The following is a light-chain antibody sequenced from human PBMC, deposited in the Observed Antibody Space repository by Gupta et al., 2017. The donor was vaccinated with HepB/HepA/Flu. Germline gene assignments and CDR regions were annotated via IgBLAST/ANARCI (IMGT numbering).Light chain of an antibody. CDR1: SSDIGDYKY. J-gene: IGLJ1*01. CDR3: SSYTSSSTLVV. Sequence: QSALTQPASVSGSPGQSLTISCTGTSSDIGDYKYVSWYQQHPGKAPKLMISAVSNRPSGVSNRFSGSKSGNTASLTISGLQAEDEADYYCSSYTSSSTLVVFGTGTKVTVL. V-gene: IGLV2-14*03. CDR2: AVS.